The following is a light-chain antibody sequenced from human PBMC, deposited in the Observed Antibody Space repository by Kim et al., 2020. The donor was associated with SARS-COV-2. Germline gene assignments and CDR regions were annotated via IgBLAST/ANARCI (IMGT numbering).Light chain of an antibody. CDR3: SSYTTSGTRV. CDR1: SCNVGSYTR. Sequence: GQKETSSGTGTSCNVGSYTRVSGYQQPPSTAPKLMIYEVTHRPSGVADRFSGSKSGNTASLTISGLQAEDEANYYSSSYTTSGTRVFGGGTQLTVL. J-gene: IGLJ3*02. CDR2: EVT. V-gene: IGLV2-18*02.